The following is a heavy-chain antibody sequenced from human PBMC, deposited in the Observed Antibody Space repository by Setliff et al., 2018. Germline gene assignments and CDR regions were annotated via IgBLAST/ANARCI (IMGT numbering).Heavy chain of an antibody. V-gene: IGHV4-4*07. CDR2: IYSGGNT. CDR1: GVSINTYY. CDR3: ARGGGSSWYGFDY. Sequence: PSETLSLTCSVSGVSINTYYWSWIRQPAGKGLEWIGRIYSGGNTNYNPSPKSRVTMSIDTSKNQFSLKLSSVTAADTAVYYCARGGGSSWYGFDYWGQGTLVTVSS. J-gene: IGHJ4*02. D-gene: IGHD6-13*01.